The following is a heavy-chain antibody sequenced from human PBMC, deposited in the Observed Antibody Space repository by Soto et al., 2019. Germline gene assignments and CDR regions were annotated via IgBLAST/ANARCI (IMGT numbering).Heavy chain of an antibody. V-gene: IGHV3-23*01. CDR3: ARRVEAGTAYYFDS. J-gene: IGHJ4*02. Sequence: GGSLRLSCAASGFTLRDYVMSWVRQAPGRGLEWVSTITGSGYSTFYVDSVRGRFTISRDSSKNMLYLQMNSLRADDTAVYYCARRVEAGTAYYFDSWGQGTLVTVSS. CDR2: ITGSGYST. CDR1: GFTLRDYV. D-gene: IGHD6-13*01.